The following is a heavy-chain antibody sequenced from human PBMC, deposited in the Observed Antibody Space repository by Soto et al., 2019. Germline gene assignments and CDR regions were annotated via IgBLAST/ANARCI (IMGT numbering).Heavy chain of an antibody. CDR2: IWYDGSNK. V-gene: IGHV3-33*01. CDR3: ARDMSRWGYSYGDLYDY. Sequence: QVQLVESGGGVVQPGRSLRLSCAASGFTFSSYGMHWVRQAPGKGLEWVAVIWYDGSNKYYADSVKGRFTISRDNSKNTLYLQMNRLRAEDTAVSYCARDMSRWGYSYGDLYDYWGQGTLVTVSS. D-gene: IGHD5-18*01. CDR1: GFTFSSYG. J-gene: IGHJ4*02.